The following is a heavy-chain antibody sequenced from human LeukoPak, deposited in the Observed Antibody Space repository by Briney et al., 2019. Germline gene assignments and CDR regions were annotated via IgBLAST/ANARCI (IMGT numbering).Heavy chain of an antibody. J-gene: IGHJ5*02. CDR3: ARENDVVVPATSFDP. CDR1: GISISGSLYY. D-gene: IGHD2-2*01. V-gene: IGHV4-61*01. CDR2: IYYSGST. Sequence: SETLSLTCSVSGISISGSLYYWGWIRQPPGKGLEWIGYIYYSGSTNYNPSLKSRVTISVDTSKNQFSLKLSSVTAADTAVYYCARENDVVVPATSFDPWGQGTLVTVSS.